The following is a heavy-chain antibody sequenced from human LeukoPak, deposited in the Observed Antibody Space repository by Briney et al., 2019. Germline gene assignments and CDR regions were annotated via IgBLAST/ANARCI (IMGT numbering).Heavy chain of an antibody. V-gene: IGHV3-74*03. CDR2: INSDGSST. CDR1: GFTFSNSW. CDR3: ARDSAISDAFDI. Sequence: GGSLRLSCAASGFTFSNSWMHWVRQAPGKGLVRVARINSDGSSTTYADSVKGRFTISRDNAKNSLYLQMNSLRAEDTAVYYCARDSAISDAFDIWGQGTMVTVSS. J-gene: IGHJ3*02. D-gene: IGHD3-3*01.